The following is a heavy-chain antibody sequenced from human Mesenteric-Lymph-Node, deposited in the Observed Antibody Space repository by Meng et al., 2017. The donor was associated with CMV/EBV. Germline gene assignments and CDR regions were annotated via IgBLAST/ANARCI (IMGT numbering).Heavy chain of an antibody. CDR2: LYYSGST. D-gene: IGHD3-3*01. CDR3: ARVMDDDFWSGSLWAFDI. CDR1: GGSVASGSNY. J-gene: IGHJ3*02. V-gene: IGHV4-61*01. Sequence: SETLSLTCTVSGGSVASGSNYWSWIRQPPGKGLEWIGYLYYSGSTNYNPSLKSRVTISVDTSKNQFSLKLSSVTSADTAVYYCARVMDDDFWSGSLWAFDIWGQGTMVTVSS.